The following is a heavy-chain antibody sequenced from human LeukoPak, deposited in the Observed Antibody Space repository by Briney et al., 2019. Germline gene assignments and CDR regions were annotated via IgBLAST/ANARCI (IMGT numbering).Heavy chain of an antibody. J-gene: IGHJ3*02. Sequence: SETLSLTCAVYGGSFTGYSWNWIRQPPGKGLEWIGEIYHSGSTNYNPSLKSRVTISVDTSKNQFSLKLSSVTAADTAVYYCTSSQTQSDDAFDIWGQGTMVTVSS. V-gene: IGHV4-34*01. CDR3: TSSQTQSDDAFDI. CDR2: IYHSGST. CDR1: GGSFTGYS.